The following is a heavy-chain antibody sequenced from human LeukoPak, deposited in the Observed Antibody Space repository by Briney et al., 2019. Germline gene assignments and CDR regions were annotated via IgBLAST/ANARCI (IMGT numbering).Heavy chain of an antibody. CDR3: ARAQRDFWNGYYFDY. CDR2: IIPIFATT. D-gene: IGHD3-3*01. J-gene: IGHJ4*02. CDR1: GGTFSSYA. Sequence: SVKVSCKASGGTFSSYAISWVRQAPGQGLEWMGGIIPIFATTNFAQKFQGRVTITADESTSTAYMELSSLRSEDTAVYYCARAQRDFWNGYYFDYWGQGTLVTVSS. V-gene: IGHV1-69*13.